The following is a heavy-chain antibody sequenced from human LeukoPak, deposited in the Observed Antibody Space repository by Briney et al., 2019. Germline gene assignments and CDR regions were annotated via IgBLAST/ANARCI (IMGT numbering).Heavy chain of an antibody. V-gene: IGHV4-34*01. CDR3: ASSSWHHYYYYMDV. CDR1: GGSFSGYY. CDR2: INHSGST. J-gene: IGHJ6*03. D-gene: IGHD6-13*01. Sequence: SETLSLICAVYGGSFSGYYWSWIRQPPGKGLEWIGEINHSGSTNYNPSLKSRVTISVDTSKNQFSLKLSSVTAADTAVYYCASSSWHHYYYYMDVWGKGTTVTVSS.